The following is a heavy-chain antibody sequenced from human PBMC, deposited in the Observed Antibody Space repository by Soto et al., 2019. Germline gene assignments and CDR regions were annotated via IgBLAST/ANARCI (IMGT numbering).Heavy chain of an antibody. V-gene: IGHV4-59*01. J-gene: IGHJ5*02. D-gene: IGHD4-4*01. CDR3: ARGLTTNWFDP. Sequence: SETLSLTCTVSGGSIRDYYWSWIRQPPGKELEWIGYVYYSGSTNYNPSLRSRVTMSLDTSKNQFSLKLSSVTAADTAFYYCARGLTTNWFDPWGQGTLVTVSS. CDR2: VYYSGST. CDR1: GGSIRDYY.